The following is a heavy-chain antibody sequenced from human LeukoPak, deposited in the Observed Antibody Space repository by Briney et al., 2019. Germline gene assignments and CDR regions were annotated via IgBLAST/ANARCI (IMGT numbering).Heavy chain of an antibody. CDR3: ARDGDAGAFDI. V-gene: IGHV1-2*02. CDR2: INPNSGGT. J-gene: IGHJ3*02. CDR1: GYTFTGYY. Sequence: ASVKVSCKASGYTFTGYYMHWVRQAPGQGLEWMGWINPNSGGTNYVQKFQGRVTMTRDTSISTAYMELSRLRSDDTAVHYCARDGDAGAFDIWGQGTMVTVSS. D-gene: IGHD7-27*01.